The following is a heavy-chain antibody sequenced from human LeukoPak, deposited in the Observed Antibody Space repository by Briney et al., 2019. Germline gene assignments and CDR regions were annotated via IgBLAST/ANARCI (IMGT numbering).Heavy chain of an antibody. Sequence: GRSLRLSCAASGFTFSSYGMHWVRQAPGKGLEWVAVISYDGSNKYYADSVKGRLTISRDNSKNTLYLQMNSLRAEDTAVYYCAKYRTSGWFDPWGQGTLVTVSS. CDR3: AKYRTSGWFDP. D-gene: IGHD3-16*02. CDR2: ISYDGSNK. CDR1: GFTFSSYG. V-gene: IGHV3-30*18. J-gene: IGHJ5*02.